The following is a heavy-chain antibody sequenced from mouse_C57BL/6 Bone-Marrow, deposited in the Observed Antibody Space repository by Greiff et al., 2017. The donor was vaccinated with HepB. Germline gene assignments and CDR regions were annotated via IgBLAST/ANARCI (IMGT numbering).Heavy chain of an antibody. D-gene: IGHD1-1*01. CDR3: ASYYYGSSFYFDY. CDR1: GYTFTNYW. CDR2: IYPGGGYT. J-gene: IGHJ2*01. Sequence: VKLQESGAELVRPGTSVKMSCKASGYTFTNYWIGWAKQRPGHGLEWIGDIYPGGGYTNYNEKFKGKATLTADKSSSTAYMQFSSLTSEDSAIYYCASYYYGSSFYFDYWGQGTTLTVSS. V-gene: IGHV1-63*01.